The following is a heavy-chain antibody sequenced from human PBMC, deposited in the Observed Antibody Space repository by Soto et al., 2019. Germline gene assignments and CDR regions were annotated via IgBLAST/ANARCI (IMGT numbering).Heavy chain of an antibody. CDR3: ASGWEPYYYGMDV. J-gene: IGHJ6*02. Sequence: PGGSLRLSCAASGFTFSSYAMHWVRQAPGKGLEWVAVISYDGSNKYYADSVKGRFTISRDNSKNTPYLQMNSLRAEDTAVYCCASGWEPYYYGMDVWGQGTTVTVS. V-gene: IGHV3-30-3*01. CDR2: ISYDGSNK. CDR1: GFTFSSYA. D-gene: IGHD1-26*01.